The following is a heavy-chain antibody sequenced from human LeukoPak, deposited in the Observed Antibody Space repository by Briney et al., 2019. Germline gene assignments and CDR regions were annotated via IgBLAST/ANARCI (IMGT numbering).Heavy chain of an antibody. J-gene: IGHJ4*02. Sequence: GGSLRLSCAASGFTFSSYAMHWVRQSPGKGLEWVAFIRYDGNVKFCADSMKGRFTISRDNSKNTLYLHINSLRAEDTALYYCVKDNPLDYWGQGTLVIVSS. V-gene: IGHV3-30*02. D-gene: IGHD1-14*01. CDR2: IRYDGNVK. CDR3: VKDNPLDY. CDR1: GFTFSSYA.